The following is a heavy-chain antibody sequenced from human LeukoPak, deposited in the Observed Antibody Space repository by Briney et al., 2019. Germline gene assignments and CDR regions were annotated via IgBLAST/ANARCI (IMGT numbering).Heavy chain of an antibody. Sequence: GGSLRLSCAASGFTFSSYAMSWVRQAPGKGLEWVSAISGSGNSTYYGDSVKGRFTISRDNSKNTLYLQMNSLRAEDTAVYYCAKTRPLDSSSWSHGDYWGQGTLVTVSS. CDR2: ISGSGNST. CDR1: GFTFSSYA. J-gene: IGHJ4*02. D-gene: IGHD6-13*01. CDR3: AKTRPLDSSSWSHGDY. V-gene: IGHV3-23*01.